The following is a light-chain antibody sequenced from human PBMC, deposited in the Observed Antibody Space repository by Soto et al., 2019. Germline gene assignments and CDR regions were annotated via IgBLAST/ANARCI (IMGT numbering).Light chain of an antibody. CDR3: QKYNSALPT. CDR1: QGISNY. CDR2: AAS. Sequence: DMQMTQSPSSLSASVGDRVTITCRASQGISNYLAWYQQRPGGVPKVLIYAASTLQSGVPSRFSGSGSGTEFTLTISSLQTEDVATYYCQKYNSALPTFGQGTKVDIK. V-gene: IGKV1-27*01. J-gene: IGKJ1*01.